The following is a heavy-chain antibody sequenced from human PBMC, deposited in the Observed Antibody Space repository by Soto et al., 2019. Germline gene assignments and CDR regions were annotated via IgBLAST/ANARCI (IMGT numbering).Heavy chain of an antibody. CDR3: AKSPIRVGLVNWFDP. J-gene: IGHJ5*02. Sequence: EVQLVESGGGLVQPGRSLRLSCAASGFTFDDYAMHWVRQAPGKGLEWVSGINWNSGSIGYADSVKGRFTISRDNAKNSLYLQMNSLRAEDTALYYCAKSPIRVGLVNWFDPWGQGTLVTVSS. CDR1: GFTFDDYA. V-gene: IGHV3-9*01. D-gene: IGHD1-26*01. CDR2: INWNSGSI.